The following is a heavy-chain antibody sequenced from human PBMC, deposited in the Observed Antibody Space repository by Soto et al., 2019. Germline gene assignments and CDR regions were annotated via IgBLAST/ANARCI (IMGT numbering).Heavy chain of an antibody. V-gene: IGHV1-69*06. Sequence: QVQLVQSGPEVKKPGSSVKVSCEASGGTFSNYAITWVRQAPGQGLEYMGGSIPEFGTANYAQKFQDRARISAVRSMSTAYMELRGLTIDDTAVYYCARAPPYTRSSRDYGMDVWGQGTTVIVSS. J-gene: IGHJ6*02. CDR3: ARAPPYTRSSRDYGMDV. D-gene: IGHD6-6*01. CDR2: SIPEFGTA. CDR1: GGTFSNYA.